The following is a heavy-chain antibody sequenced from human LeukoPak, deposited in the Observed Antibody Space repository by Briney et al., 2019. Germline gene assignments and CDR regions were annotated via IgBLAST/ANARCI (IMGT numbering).Heavy chain of an antibody. D-gene: IGHD2-2*01. CDR2: ISGSGGST. CDR3: AKDPAFEGYCSSTSCYGGYYEFDY. V-gene: IGHV3-23*01. J-gene: IGHJ4*02. CDR1: GFIFSSYS. Sequence: PGGSLRLFCAASGFIFSSYSMSWVRQAPGKGLEWVSAISGSGGSTYYADSVKGRFTVSRDNSKNTLYLQMNSLRAEDTAVYYCAKDPAFEGYCSSTSCYGGYYEFDYWGQGTLVTVSS.